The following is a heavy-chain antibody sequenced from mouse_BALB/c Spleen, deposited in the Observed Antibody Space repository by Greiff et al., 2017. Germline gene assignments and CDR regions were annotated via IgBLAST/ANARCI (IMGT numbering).Heavy chain of an antibody. J-gene: IGHJ4*01. D-gene: IGHD2-4*01. CDR3: AREIYYDSPYAMDY. CDR2: IWAGGST. CDR1: GFSLTSYG. V-gene: IGHV2-9*02. Sequence: VQLQQSGPGLVAPSQSLSITCTVSGFSLTSYGVHWVRQPPGKGLEWLGVIWAGGSTNYNSALMSRLSISKDNSKSQVFLKMNSLQTDDTAMYYCAREIYYDSPYAMDYWGQGTSVTVSS.